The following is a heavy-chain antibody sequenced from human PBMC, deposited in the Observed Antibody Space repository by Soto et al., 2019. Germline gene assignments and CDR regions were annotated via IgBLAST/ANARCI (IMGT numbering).Heavy chain of an antibody. J-gene: IGHJ4*02. Sequence: QVQLVESGGGVVQPGRSLRLSCAASGFTFSSYGMHWVRQAPGKGLEWVAVISYDGSNKYYADSVKGRFTISRDNSKNTLYLQMNSLRAEDTPVYYCAKARGFDYWGQGPLVTVSS. CDR1: GFTFSSYG. V-gene: IGHV3-30*18. CDR2: ISYDGSNK. D-gene: IGHD3-16*01. CDR3: AKARGFDY.